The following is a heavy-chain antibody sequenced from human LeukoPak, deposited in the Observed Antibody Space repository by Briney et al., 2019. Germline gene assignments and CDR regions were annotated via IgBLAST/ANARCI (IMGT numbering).Heavy chain of an antibody. CDR1: GGAFSSYA. Sequence: GASVKVSRKASGGAFSSYAITWVRQTPGQGLEWMGGIIPIFGTANYAQKFQGRVTITADKSTNTAYMELTSLRYEDTAVYSGAGARVWFGTLGYFDYWGQGTLVTASS. V-gene: IGHV1-69*06. CDR2: IIPIFGTA. D-gene: IGHD3-10*01. CDR3: AGARVWFGTLGYFDY. J-gene: IGHJ4*02.